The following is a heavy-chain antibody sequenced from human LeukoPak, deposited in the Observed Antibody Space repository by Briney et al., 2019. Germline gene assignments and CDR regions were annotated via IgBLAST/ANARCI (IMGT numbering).Heavy chain of an antibody. V-gene: IGHV4-59*08. D-gene: IGHD3-22*01. Sequence: SETLSLTCAVYGGSFSGYCWSWIRQPPGKGLEWIGYIYYSGSTNYNPSLKSRVTISVDTSKNQFSLKLSSVTAADTAVYYCARRPSDYDSSGYYFDYWGQGTLVTVSS. J-gene: IGHJ4*02. CDR2: IYYSGST. CDR3: ARRPSDYDSSGYYFDY. CDR1: GGSFSGYC.